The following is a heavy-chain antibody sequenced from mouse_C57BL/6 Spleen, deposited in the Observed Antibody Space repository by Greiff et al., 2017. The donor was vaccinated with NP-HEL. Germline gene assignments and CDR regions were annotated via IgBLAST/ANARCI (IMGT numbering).Heavy chain of an antibody. J-gene: IGHJ2*01. Sequence: EVKLMESGGGLVKPGGSLKLSCAASGFTFSDYGMHWVRQAPEKGLEWVAYISSGSSTIYYADTVKGRFTISRDNAKNTLFLQMTSLRSEDTAMYYCAREYDYENYFDYWGQGTTLTVSS. CDR1: GFTFSDYG. V-gene: IGHV5-17*01. CDR3: AREYDYENYFDY. CDR2: ISSGSSTI. D-gene: IGHD2-4*01.